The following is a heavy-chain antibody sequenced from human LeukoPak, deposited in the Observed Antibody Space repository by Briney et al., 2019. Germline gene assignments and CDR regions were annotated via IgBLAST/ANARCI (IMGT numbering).Heavy chain of an antibody. CDR3: AREGVTTVRGVSWFDS. Sequence: PSETLSLTCTVSGGSISNSSYYWDWIRQPPGKGLEWIGSIYYSGSTYYNPSLKSRVTMSVDTSKNQFSLRLSSVTAADTAVFYCAREGVTTVRGVSWFDSWGQGALVTVSS. CDR1: GGSISNSSYY. D-gene: IGHD3-10*01. CDR2: IYYSGST. J-gene: IGHJ5*01. V-gene: IGHV4-39*07.